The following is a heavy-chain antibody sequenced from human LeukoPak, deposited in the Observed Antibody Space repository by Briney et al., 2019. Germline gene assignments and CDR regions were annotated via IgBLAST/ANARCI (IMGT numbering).Heavy chain of an antibody. Sequence: ASVKVSCKASGGTFISYAISWVRQAPGQGLEWMGGIIPIFGTANYAQKFQGRVTITADESTSTAYMELSSLRSEDTAVYYCARDRGTTGMNRNYYYYGMDVWGQGTTVTVSS. J-gene: IGHJ6*02. CDR2: IIPIFGTA. D-gene: IGHD1-1*01. CDR1: GGTFISYA. V-gene: IGHV1-69*13. CDR3: ARDRGTTGMNRNYYYYGMDV.